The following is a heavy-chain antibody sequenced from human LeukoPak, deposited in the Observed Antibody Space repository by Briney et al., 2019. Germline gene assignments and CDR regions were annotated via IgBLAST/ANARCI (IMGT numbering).Heavy chain of an antibody. D-gene: IGHD6-19*01. CDR2: VTASGGTT. V-gene: IGHV3-23*01. J-gene: IGHJ3*02. Sequence: GGSLRLSCAASGFTFSSYWMHWVRQAPGKGLVWVSGVTASGGTTYYADSVKGRFTISRDNSKNTLYLQMNSLRAEDTAVYYCAKVAVAGTIVGAFGIWGQGTMVTVSS. CDR3: AKVAVAGTIVGAFGI. CDR1: GFTFSSYW.